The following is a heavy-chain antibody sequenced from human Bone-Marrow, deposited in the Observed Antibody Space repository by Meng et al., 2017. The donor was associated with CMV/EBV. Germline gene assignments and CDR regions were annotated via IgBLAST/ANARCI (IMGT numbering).Heavy chain of an antibody. J-gene: IGHJ4*02. D-gene: IGHD6-13*01. CDR3: AKDGDIAAPGTPVFLDS. Sequence: GGSLRLSCAASGFIFDDYTMHWVRQAPGKGLEGVFVISWDGGSTYYADSVKGRFTISRDNSKNSLYLQMNSLRTEDAALYYCAKDGDIAAPGTPVFLDSWGQGTLVTVSS. CDR1: GFIFDDYT. V-gene: IGHV3-43*01. CDR2: ISWDGGST.